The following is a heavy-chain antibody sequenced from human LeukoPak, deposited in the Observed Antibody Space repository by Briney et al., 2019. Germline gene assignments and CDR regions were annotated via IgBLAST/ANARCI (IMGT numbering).Heavy chain of an antibody. CDR1: GSTFSNAW. CDR2: ISSSGSTI. CDR3: ARGGFFAEYFQH. D-gene: IGHD3-10*01. V-gene: IGHV3-11*04. Sequence: PGGSLRLSCAASGSTFSNAWMSWVRQAPGKGLEWVSYISSSGSTIYYADSVKGRFTISRDNAKNSLYLQMNSLRAEDTAVYYCARGGFFAEYFQHWGQGTLVTVSS. J-gene: IGHJ1*01.